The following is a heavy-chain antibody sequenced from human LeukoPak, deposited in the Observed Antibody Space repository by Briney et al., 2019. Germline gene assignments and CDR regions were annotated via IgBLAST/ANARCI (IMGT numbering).Heavy chain of an antibody. J-gene: IGHJ4*02. D-gene: IGHD2-2*01. CDR2: INHSGST. CDR3: ARDPDDIVVVPADSYYFDY. Sequence: SETLSLTCAVYGGSFSGYYWSWIRQPPGKGLEWIGEINHSGSTNYNPSLKSRVTISVDTSKNQFSLKLSSVTAADTAVYYCARDPDDIVVVPADSYYFDYWGQGTLVTVSS. CDR1: GGSFSGYY. V-gene: IGHV4-34*01.